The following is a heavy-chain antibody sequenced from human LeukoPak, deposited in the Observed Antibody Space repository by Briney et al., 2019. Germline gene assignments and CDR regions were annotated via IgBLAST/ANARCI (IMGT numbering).Heavy chain of an antibody. J-gene: IGHJ6*02. Sequence: ASVKVSCKASGYTFTSYDINWVRQATGQGLEWMGWMNPNSGNTGYAQKFQGRVTMTRNTSISTAYMEPSSLRSEDTAVYYCARGGLNHDYVWGSYPTGMDVWGQGTTVTVSS. CDR2: MNPNSGNT. D-gene: IGHD3-16*02. V-gene: IGHV1-8*01. CDR1: GYTFTSYD. CDR3: ARGGLNHDYVWGSYPTGMDV.